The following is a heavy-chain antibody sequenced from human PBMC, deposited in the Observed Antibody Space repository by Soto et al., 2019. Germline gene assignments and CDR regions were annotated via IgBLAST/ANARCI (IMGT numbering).Heavy chain of an antibody. CDR3: AREDYGDYDNWFDP. D-gene: IGHD4-17*01. J-gene: IGHJ5*02. CDR2: ISYDGSNK. V-gene: IGHV3-30-3*01. Sequence: QVQLVESGGGVVQPGRSLRLSCAASGFTFSSYAMHWVRQAPGKGLEWVAVISYDGSNKYYADSVKGRFTISRDNSKNTVYLQMYSLRAEDTAVYYGAREDYGDYDNWFDPWGQGTLVTVSS. CDR1: GFTFSSYA.